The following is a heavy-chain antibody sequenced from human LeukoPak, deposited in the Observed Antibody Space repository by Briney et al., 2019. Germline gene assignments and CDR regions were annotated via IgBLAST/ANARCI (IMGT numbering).Heavy chain of an antibody. Sequence: GGSLRLSCAASGFTFSSYALHWVRQAPGKGLEWVTVISYDGSSKYYADSVKGRFTISRDNSKNTLYLQMNSLRPEDTAVYYCARDWHYYDSSGKDYWGQGTLVTVSS. J-gene: IGHJ4*02. CDR1: GFTFSSYA. CDR3: ARDWHYYDSSGKDY. V-gene: IGHV3-30*04. CDR2: ISYDGSSK. D-gene: IGHD3-22*01.